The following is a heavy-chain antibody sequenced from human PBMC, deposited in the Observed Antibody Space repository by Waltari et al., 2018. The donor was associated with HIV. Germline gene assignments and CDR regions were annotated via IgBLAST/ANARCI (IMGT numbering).Heavy chain of an antibody. Sequence: QAHLVQSGAEVKKPGASVKISCKASGYSFSTNGMHWVRQAPGQRLEWMGWINVGSGNTKYSQELRGRFTITRDTGATTAYMELTSLTYEDTAVYYCARDFRYRLDVWGQGTTVTVSS. CDR3: ARDFRYRLDV. D-gene: IGHD5-18*01. CDR1: GYSFSTNG. CDR2: INVGSGNT. V-gene: IGHV1-3*01. J-gene: IGHJ6*02.